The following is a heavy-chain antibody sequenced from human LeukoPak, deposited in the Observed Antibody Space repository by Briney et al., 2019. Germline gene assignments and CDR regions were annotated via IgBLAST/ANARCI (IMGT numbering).Heavy chain of an antibody. D-gene: IGHD6-25*01. CDR1: GFTFSSYW. V-gene: IGHV3-7*01. Sequence: PGGSLRLSCAASGFTFSSYWMSWVRQAPGKGLEWVANIKQDGSEKYYVDSVKGRFTISRDNAKNSLYLQMNSLRAEDTAVYYCARYPSSGWPYGMDVWGQGTTVTVSS. J-gene: IGHJ6*02. CDR3: ARYPSSGWPYGMDV. CDR2: IKQDGSEK.